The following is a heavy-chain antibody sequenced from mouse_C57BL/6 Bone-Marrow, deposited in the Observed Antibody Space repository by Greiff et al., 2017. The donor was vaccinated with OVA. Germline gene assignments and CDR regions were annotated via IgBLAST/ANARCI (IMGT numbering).Heavy chain of an antibody. CDR2: IDPEDGDT. Sequence: EVQLQQSGAELVRPGASVKLSCTASGFNIKDYYMHWVKQRPEQGLEWIGRIDPEDGDTEYAPKFQGKATMTADTSSNTAYLQLSSLTSEDTAVYYCTVIYYYGSSSFFAYWGQGTLVTVSA. J-gene: IGHJ3*01. D-gene: IGHD1-1*01. CDR3: TVIYYYGSSSFFAY. V-gene: IGHV14-1*01. CDR1: GFNIKDYY.